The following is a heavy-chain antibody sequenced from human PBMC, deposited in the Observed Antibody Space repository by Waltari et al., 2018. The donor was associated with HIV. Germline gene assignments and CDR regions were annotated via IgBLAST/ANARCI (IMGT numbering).Heavy chain of an antibody. CDR3: VRDDPGYLPIDY. D-gene: IGHD6-25*01. CDR1: GFTFHQYS. V-gene: IGHV3-7*03. J-gene: IGHJ4*02. Sequence: VESGGGLVEPGGSLTLSCRTSGFTFHQYSMIWVRRRRGPGLEWVASLKRDGTEPSYGDATEGRFTISRDNSANSVFLHIDRLKVEDTARYFCVRDDPGYLPIDYWGQGTVVSV. CDR2: LKRDGTEP.